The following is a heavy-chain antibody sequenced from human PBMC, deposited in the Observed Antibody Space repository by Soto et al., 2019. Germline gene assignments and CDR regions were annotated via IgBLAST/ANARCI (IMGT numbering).Heavy chain of an antibody. V-gene: IGHV3-30*18. CDR3: AKVAVAGVDY. D-gene: IGHD6-19*01. CDR1: GFTFSTYG. Sequence: QVQLVEFGGGVVQPGRSLRLSCAASGFTFSTYGMHWVRQAPGKGLEWVAVISYDGSNKYYGDSVKGRFTISRDNSKNTLYLQMNSLRAEDTAVYYCAKVAVAGVDYWGQGTLVTVSS. CDR2: ISYDGSNK. J-gene: IGHJ4*02.